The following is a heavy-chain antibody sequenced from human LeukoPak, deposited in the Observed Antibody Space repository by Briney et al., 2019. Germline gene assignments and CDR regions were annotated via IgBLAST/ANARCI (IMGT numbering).Heavy chain of an antibody. CDR3: ARDKIVGATHFDY. Sequence: GGSLRLSCAASGFTFSDYYMSWIRQAPGKGLEWLSCISTTSSTRYYADSVKGRFTISRDNAKKSLYLQMNSLRAEDTAVYYCARDKIVGATHFDYWGQGTLVTVSS. CDR2: ISTTSSTR. D-gene: IGHD1-26*01. CDR1: GFTFSDYY. J-gene: IGHJ4*02. V-gene: IGHV3-11*04.